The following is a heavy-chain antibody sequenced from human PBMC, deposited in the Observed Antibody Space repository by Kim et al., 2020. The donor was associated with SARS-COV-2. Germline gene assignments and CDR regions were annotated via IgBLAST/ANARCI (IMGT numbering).Heavy chain of an antibody. CDR3: ARGALYNYGMDV. V-gene: IGHV4-59*11. CDR2: FFSSGNT. Sequence: SETLSLTCTVSGGSINSHYWNWIRQSPEKGLEWIGYFFSSGNTNYNPSLESRVTISVDTAKNQISLNFNSVIAADTAVYYCARGALYNYGMDVWGQGTT. CDR1: GGSINSHY. J-gene: IGHJ6*02.